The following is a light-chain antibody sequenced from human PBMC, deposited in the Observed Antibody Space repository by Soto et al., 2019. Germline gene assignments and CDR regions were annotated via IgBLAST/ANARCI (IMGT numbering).Light chain of an antibody. CDR3: QQDYNLPQT. J-gene: IGKJ1*01. V-gene: IGKV3D-7*01. Sequence: MTQSPSSVSASVGDRVTITCRASLGISSWLAWYQQKPGQAPRLLIYGASTRATGIPARFSGSGSGTDFTLTISSLQPEDFAVYYCQQDYNLPQTFGQGTKVEIK. CDR2: GAS. CDR1: LGISSW.